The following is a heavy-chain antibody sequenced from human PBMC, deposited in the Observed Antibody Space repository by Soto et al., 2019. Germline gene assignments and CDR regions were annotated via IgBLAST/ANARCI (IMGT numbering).Heavy chain of an antibody. CDR3: AISTYYDFWSGYYHNSRYYYYGMDV. Sequence: PGESLKISCKGSGYSFTSYWIGWVRQMPGKGLEWMGIIYPGDSDTRYSPSFQGQVTISADKSISTAYLQWSSLKASDTAMYYCAISTYYDFWSGYYHNSRYYYYGMDVWGQGTTVTVSS. D-gene: IGHD3-3*01. J-gene: IGHJ6*02. V-gene: IGHV5-51*01. CDR1: GYSFTSYW. CDR2: IYPGDSDT.